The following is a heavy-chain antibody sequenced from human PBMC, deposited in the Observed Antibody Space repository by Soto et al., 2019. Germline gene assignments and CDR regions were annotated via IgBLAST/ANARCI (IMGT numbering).Heavy chain of an antibody. CDR1: GFRFSCDW. V-gene: IGHV3-23*01. Sequence: GGSLRLSCAASGFRFSCDWMAWVRQAPGKGLEWVSALTASGGATYYADSVKGRFTISRDNSENTLYVEMNSLRAEDTAVYYCAKGPVAGTGNYFEYWGQGILVTVSS. CDR3: AKGPVAGTGNYFEY. D-gene: IGHD6-19*01. CDR2: LTASGGAT. J-gene: IGHJ4*02.